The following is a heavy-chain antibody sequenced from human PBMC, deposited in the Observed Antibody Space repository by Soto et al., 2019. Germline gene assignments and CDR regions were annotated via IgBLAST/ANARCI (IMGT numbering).Heavy chain of an antibody. CDR2: ISSSSSTI. CDR1: GFTFSSYS. D-gene: IGHD4-17*01. J-gene: IGHJ6*02. V-gene: IGHV3-48*02. CDR3: ARDMGDGDYDHPFGYYYYYGMDV. Sequence: GGSLRLSCAASGFTFSSYSMNWVRQAPGKGLEWVSYISSSSSTIYYADSVKGRFTISRDNAKNSLYLQMNSLRDEDTAVYYCARDMGDGDYDHPFGYYYYYGMDVWGQGTTVTV.